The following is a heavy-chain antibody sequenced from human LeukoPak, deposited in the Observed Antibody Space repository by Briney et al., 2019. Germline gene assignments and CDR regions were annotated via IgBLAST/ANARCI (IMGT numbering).Heavy chain of an antibody. J-gene: IGHJ4*02. CDR2: IYHTGST. D-gene: IGHD7-27*01. CDR1: GGSVSDYY. Sequence: KTSETLSLTCTISGGSVSDYYWSWIRQSPGKGLEWIGYIYHTGSTSYSPSLKSRVTISADTSQNQFSLKLSSVTAADTAVYYCASRKLGNDYWGQATLVTVSS. CDR3: ASRKLGNDY. V-gene: IGHV4-59*02.